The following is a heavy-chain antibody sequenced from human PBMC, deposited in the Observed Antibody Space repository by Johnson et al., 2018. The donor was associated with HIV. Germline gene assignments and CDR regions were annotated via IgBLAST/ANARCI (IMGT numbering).Heavy chain of an antibody. D-gene: IGHD6-13*01. Sequence: MLLVESGGTLVQPGGSLRLFCAASGFTVSSNYMSWVRQTPGKGLEWVSVISGSGGSTYYADSVKGRFTISRDNSKNTLYLQMNSLRAQDTAVYYCAAWDSSREYAFDIWGQGTIVTVSS. J-gene: IGHJ3*02. CDR3: AAWDSSREYAFDI. CDR1: GFTVSSNY. CDR2: ISGSGGST. V-gene: IGHV3-23*04.